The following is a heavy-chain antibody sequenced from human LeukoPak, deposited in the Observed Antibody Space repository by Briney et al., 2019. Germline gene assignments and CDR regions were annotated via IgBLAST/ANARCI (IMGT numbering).Heavy chain of an antibody. Sequence: SETLSLTCSVSGGSISSGIYYWGWIRQPPGKGLEWIGCVYSTGNTFYGPSLKSRVTMSVDASKNQFSLKLSYVTAADTAVYYCGRRNYGVGFDPWGQGTLVTVSS. J-gene: IGHJ5*02. V-gene: IGHV4-39*01. CDR1: GGSISSGIYY. D-gene: IGHD2-8*01. CDR3: GRRNYGVGFDP. CDR2: VYSTGNT.